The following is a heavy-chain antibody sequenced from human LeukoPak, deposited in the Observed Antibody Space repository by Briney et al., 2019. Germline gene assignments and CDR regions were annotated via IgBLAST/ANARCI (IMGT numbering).Heavy chain of an antibody. Sequence: PGGSLRLSCAASGFTFSSYAMSWVRQAPGKGLEWVSGISGGGGSTYYADSVKGRFTISRDNSKNTLYLQMNGLRAEDTAVYYCAKDYSSSLTNWFDPWGQGTLVTVSS. CDR1: GFTFSSYA. CDR2: ISGGGGST. J-gene: IGHJ5*02. CDR3: AKDYSSSLTNWFDP. D-gene: IGHD6-6*01. V-gene: IGHV3-23*01.